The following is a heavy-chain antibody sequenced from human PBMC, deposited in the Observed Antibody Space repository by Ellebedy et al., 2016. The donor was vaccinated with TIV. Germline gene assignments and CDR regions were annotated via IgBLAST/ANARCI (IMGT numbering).Heavy chain of an antibody. J-gene: IGHJ3*02. Sequence: MPSETLSLTCSVSGGSITNYCWSWIRQPPGKGLEWLGFIFYSGSTNYNPSPRSRVTISRDSSKNQFSLRLTSVTAADTAVYYCARNNITILGETDAFDMWGQGTIVTVSS. CDR3: ARNNITILGETDAFDM. CDR2: IFYSGST. CDR1: GGSITNYC. V-gene: IGHV4-59*01. D-gene: IGHD3-3*01.